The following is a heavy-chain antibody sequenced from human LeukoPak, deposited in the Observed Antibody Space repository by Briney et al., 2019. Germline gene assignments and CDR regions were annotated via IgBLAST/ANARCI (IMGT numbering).Heavy chain of an antibody. J-gene: IGHJ4*02. CDR2: ISGNGGST. CDR3: ARTGPLYFYY. Sequence: GGSLRLSCAASGFTFSNYAMSWVRQAPGKGLEWVSGISGNGGSTYYAESVKGRFTVSRDNSKNTLYLQMNSLRADDTAVYYCARTGPLYFYYWGQGTLVTVSS. CDR1: GFTFSNYA. V-gene: IGHV3-23*01. D-gene: IGHD1-1*01.